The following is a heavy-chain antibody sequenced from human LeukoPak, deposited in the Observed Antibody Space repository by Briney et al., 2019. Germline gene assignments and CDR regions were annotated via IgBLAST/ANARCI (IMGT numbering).Heavy chain of an antibody. V-gene: IGHV4-4*07. CDR3: ARDYYDSSGYYPS. CDR2: IYTSGST. D-gene: IGHD3-22*01. Sequence: SETLSLTCTVSGGSISSYYWRWIRQPAGKGLEWIGRIYTSGSTNYNPSLKSRVTMSVDTSKNQFSLKLSPVTAADTAVYYCARDYYDSSGYYPSWGQGTLVTVSS. J-gene: IGHJ5*02. CDR1: GGSISSYY.